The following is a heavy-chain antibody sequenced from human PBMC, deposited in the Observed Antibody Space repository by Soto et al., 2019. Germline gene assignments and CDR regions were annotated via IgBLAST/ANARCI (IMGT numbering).Heavy chain of an antibody. CDR1: AASIRSGGYY. Sequence: SETLSLTCSVSAASIRSGGYYWSWLRHSPGKGLEWIGHIYYTGSTFYSPSLKSRLTISLDTSKNQFSLDLRSVTAADTAMCYCERIEMASIQWGRGTLVTVSS. CDR2: IYYTGST. J-gene: IGHJ4*02. CDR3: ERIEMASIQ. V-gene: IGHV4-31*03.